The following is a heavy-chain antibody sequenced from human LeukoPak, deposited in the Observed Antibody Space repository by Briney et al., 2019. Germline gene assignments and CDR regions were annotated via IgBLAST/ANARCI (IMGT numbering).Heavy chain of an antibody. CDR3: ARAGYYYGSGSYYNFDY. J-gene: IGHJ4*02. CDR1: GYTFTGYY. CDR2: INPNSGGT. D-gene: IGHD3-10*01. Sequence: APVKVSCKASGYTFTGYYMHWVRQAPGQGLEWMGWINPNSGGTNYAQKFQGRVTMTRDTSISTAYMELSRLRSDDTAVYYCARAGYYYGSGSYYNFDYWGQGTLVTVSS. V-gene: IGHV1-2*02.